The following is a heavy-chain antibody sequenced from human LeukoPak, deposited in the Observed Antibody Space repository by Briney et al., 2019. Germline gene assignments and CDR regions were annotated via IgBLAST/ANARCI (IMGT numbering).Heavy chain of an antibody. D-gene: IGHD3-10*01. Sequence: SETLSLTCTVSGGSIRSYYWSWIRQPPGKGLEWIAHIHDSGSTSYNPSLKSRLTMSVDTSKNQFSLRLSSVTAADTAVYYCASNYYGSGSLDYWGQGNLVTVSS. CDR1: GGSIRSYY. CDR2: IHDSGST. V-gene: IGHV4-59*08. J-gene: IGHJ4*02. CDR3: ASNYYGSGSLDY.